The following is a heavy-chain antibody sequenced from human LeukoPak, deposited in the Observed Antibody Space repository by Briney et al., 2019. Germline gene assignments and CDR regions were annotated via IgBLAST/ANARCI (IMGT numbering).Heavy chain of an antibody. J-gene: IGHJ3*02. V-gene: IGHV4-31*01. D-gene: IGHD6-13*01. CDR3: ASSVAAAGIGAFDI. CDR2: ISYSGST. Sequence: PSETLSLTCTVSGGSISSGGYYWSWIRQHPGKGLEWIGYISYSGSTYYNPSLKSPVTISVDTSKNQFSLKLSSGAPADTAVYYCASSVAAAGIGAFDIWGQGTMVTVSS. CDR1: GGSISSGGYY.